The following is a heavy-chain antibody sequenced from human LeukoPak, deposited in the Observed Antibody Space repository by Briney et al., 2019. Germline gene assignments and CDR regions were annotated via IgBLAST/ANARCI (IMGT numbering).Heavy chain of an antibody. CDR1: GFTFSSYA. CDR3: APSSSGWRNWFDP. CDR2: ISGSGGST. J-gene: IGHJ5*02. V-gene: IGHV3-23*01. Sequence: GGSLRLPCAASGFTFSSYAMSWVRQAPGKGLEWVSVISGSGGSTYYADSVKGRFTISRDNSKNTLYLQMNSLRAEDTAVYYCAPSSSGWRNWFDPWGQGTLVTVSS. D-gene: IGHD6-19*01.